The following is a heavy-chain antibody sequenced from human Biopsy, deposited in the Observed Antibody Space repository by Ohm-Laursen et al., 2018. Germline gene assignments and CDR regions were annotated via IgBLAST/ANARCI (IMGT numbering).Heavy chain of an antibody. D-gene: IGHD6-13*01. CDR2: VDWDDYK. CDR3: ARTPILIVSAGLVYRHRRHLQGMDV. J-gene: IGHJ6*02. V-gene: IGHV2-70*11. Sequence: PTQTLTLTGSFSGFSLSARGMCVSWIRQAPGKAPEWLARVDWDDYKDYSASLQTKLSISKDTSNDQVVLTVNNVDPADTATYYCARTPILIVSAGLVYRHRRHLQGMDVWGQGIAVTVS. CDR1: GFSLSARGMC.